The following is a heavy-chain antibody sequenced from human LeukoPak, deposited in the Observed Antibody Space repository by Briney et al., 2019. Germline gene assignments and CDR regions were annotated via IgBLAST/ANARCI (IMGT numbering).Heavy chain of an antibody. Sequence: PGGSLRLSCAASGFTFSSYSMNWVRQAPGKGLEWVSSISSSSSYIYYADSVKGRFTISRDNAKNTLYLQMISLRVEDTAVYYCARDEGSGLGYWGQGNLVTVAS. D-gene: IGHD6-19*01. V-gene: IGHV3-21*01. CDR1: GFTFSSYS. J-gene: IGHJ4*02. CDR2: ISSSSSYI. CDR3: ARDEGSGLGY.